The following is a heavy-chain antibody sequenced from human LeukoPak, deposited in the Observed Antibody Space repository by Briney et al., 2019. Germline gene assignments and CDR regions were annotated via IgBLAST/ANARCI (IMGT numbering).Heavy chain of an antibody. Sequence: PGGSLRLSCAASGFTVSSNYMSWVRQAPGKGLEWVSVIYSGGTTNYADSVKGRFTISRDNSKNTLYLQMNSLRAEDTAVYYCARGIVTMIDYWGQGTLVTVSS. D-gene: IGHD3-22*01. J-gene: IGHJ4*02. CDR2: IYSGGTT. CDR1: GFTVSSNY. CDR3: ARGIVTMIDY. V-gene: IGHV3-53*01.